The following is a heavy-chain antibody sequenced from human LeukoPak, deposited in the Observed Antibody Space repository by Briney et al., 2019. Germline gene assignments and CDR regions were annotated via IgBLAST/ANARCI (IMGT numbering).Heavy chain of an antibody. CDR2: IYYSGNT. V-gene: IGHV4-59*11. Sequence: SETLSLTCTVSGDSISGHYWTWIRQPPGKGLEWIGYIYYSGNTNYNPSLRSRVTISVDTSKNQFSLKLSSVTAADTAVYYCARGGYRGYDFSDYWGQGTLVTVSS. CDR3: ARGGYRGYDFSDY. D-gene: IGHD5-12*01. CDR1: GDSISGHY. J-gene: IGHJ4*02.